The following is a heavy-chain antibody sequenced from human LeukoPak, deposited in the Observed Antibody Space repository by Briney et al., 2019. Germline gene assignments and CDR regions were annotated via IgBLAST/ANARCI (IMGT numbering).Heavy chain of an antibody. CDR2: INHSGST. D-gene: IGHD4-23*01. CDR3: ARGARWIDY. V-gene: IGHV4-34*01. CDR1: GGSFSGYY. J-gene: IGHJ4*02. Sequence: PSETLSLTCAVYGGSFSGYYWSWIRQPPGKGLEWIGEINHSGSTNYNPSLKSGVTISVDTTKNQFSLKLSSVTDADTAVYYFARGARWIDYWGQGVLVTASS.